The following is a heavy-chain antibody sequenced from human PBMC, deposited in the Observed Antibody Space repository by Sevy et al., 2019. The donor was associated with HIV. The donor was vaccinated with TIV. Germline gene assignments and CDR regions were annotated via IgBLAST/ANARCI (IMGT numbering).Heavy chain of an antibody. Sequence: GGSLRLPCAASGFTFSSYAMSWVRQAPGKGLEWVSAISGSASSTYYADSVKGRFTISRDNSKNTLYLLLNSLRAEDTAVYYCAKDGHYYDSSADYSNYFDYWGQGTLVTVSS. CDR3: AKDGHYYDSSADYSNYFDY. D-gene: IGHD3-22*01. CDR1: GFTFSSYA. J-gene: IGHJ4*02. V-gene: IGHV3-23*01. CDR2: ISGSASST.